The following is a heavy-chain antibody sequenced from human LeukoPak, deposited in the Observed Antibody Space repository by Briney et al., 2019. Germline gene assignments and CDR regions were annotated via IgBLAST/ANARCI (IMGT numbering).Heavy chain of an antibody. J-gene: IGHJ4*02. Sequence: PGGSLRLSCAASGFTFSNSWMSWVRQAPGKGLKWVADINQDGTEKHYVASVKGRFTISRDNAKNSLYLQMNSLRAEDTAVYYCATVAWWRSDYWGQGTLVTVSS. V-gene: IGHV3-7*04. CDR3: ATVAWWRSDY. CDR1: GFTFSNSW. CDR2: INQDGTEK. D-gene: IGHD2-21*01.